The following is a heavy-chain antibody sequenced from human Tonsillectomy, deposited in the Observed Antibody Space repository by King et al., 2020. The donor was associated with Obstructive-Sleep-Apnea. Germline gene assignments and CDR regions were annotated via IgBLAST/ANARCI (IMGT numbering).Heavy chain of an antibody. D-gene: IGHD2-15*01. V-gene: IGHV1-3*01. CDR1: GYTFTSYA. J-gene: IGHJ5*02. CDR3: ARDRSTVGRWFDP. Sequence: QLVQSGAEVKKPGASVKVSCKASGYTFTSYAMHWVRQAPGQRLEWMGWINAGNGNTKYSQKFQGRVTITRETSASTAYMVLGSLRSEDTAVYYCARDRSTVGRWFDPWGQGTLVTVSS. CDR2: INAGNGNT.